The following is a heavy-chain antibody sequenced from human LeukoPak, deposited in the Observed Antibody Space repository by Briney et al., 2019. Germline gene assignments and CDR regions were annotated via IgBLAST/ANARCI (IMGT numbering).Heavy chain of an antibody. CDR1: GFTFSSYG. D-gene: IGHD5-24*01. Sequence: GRSLRLSCAASGFTFSSYGMHWVRQAPGKGLEWVAVISYDGSNKYYADSVKGRFTISRDNSKNTLYLQVNSLRAEDTAVYYCAKEGWLQPFFDYWGQGTLVTVSS. V-gene: IGHV3-30*18. CDR3: AKEGWLQPFFDY. J-gene: IGHJ4*02. CDR2: ISYDGSNK.